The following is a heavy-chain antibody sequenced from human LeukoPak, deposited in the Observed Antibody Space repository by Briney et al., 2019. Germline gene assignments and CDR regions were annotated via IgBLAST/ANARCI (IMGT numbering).Heavy chain of an antibody. Sequence: PGGSLRLSCAASGFSFSTYSMNWVRQAPGKGLEWVSYISSSSSTIYYADSVRGRFTISRDNAKNSLYLQMNSLRAEDTAVYYCARPLTTNWYPGFDYWGQGTLVTVSS. J-gene: IGHJ4*02. CDR3: ARPLTTNWYPGFDY. CDR1: GFSFSTYS. CDR2: ISSSSSTI. V-gene: IGHV3-48*01. D-gene: IGHD1-1*01.